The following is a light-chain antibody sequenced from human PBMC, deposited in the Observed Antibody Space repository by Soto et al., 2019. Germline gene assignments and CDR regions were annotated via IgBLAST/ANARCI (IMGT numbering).Light chain of an antibody. J-gene: IGLJ3*02. CDR2: TDY. V-gene: IGLV1-44*01. Sequence: QSVLTQPPSASGTPGQRVTISCSGSSSNIGSNTVNWYQQLPGTAPKLLIYTDYQRPSGVPDRFSGSRSGTSASLAISGLQSDDEADYYCASWDDSLSGDVFGGGTKLTVL. CDR3: ASWDDSLSGDV. CDR1: SSNIGSNT.